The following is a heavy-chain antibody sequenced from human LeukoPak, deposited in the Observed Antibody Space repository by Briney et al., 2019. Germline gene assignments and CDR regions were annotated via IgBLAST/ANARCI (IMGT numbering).Heavy chain of an antibody. CDR2: GNYSGST. CDR3: TRDWGVEARPGYMDV. V-gene: IGHV4-59*01. Sequence: SETLSLTCTVSGGSINSYCSWIRQPPPQGREWIGYGNYSGSTNYNPTLTSRVTILVDTSKKQYPRKRSSVTGADTAVYFCTRDWGVEARPGYMDVWGERNT. D-gene: IGHD6-6*01. CDR1: GGSINSYC. J-gene: IGHJ6*03.